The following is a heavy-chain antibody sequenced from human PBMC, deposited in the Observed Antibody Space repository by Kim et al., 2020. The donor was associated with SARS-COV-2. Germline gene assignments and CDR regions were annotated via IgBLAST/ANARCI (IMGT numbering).Heavy chain of an antibody. Sequence: GGSLRLSCVGSGFTFSDYAVSWVRRAPGKGLEWVSSISSSGDSTDYADSVKGRFIISRDNSRNTLHLQMSSLRAEDTALYYCAKRDIPGAAVAHIPLFDKWGRGTLVTVSS. J-gene: IGHJ4*02. D-gene: IGHD2-15*01. V-gene: IGHV3-23*01. CDR1: GFTFSDYA. CDR2: ISSSGDST. CDR3: AKRDIPGAAVAHIPLFDK.